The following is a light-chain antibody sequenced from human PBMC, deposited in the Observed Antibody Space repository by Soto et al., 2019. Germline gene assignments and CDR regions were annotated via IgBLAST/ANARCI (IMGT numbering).Light chain of an antibody. CDR2: AAS. J-gene: IGKJ3*01. Sequence: DIQMTQSPFSLSASVGDRVTITCRATQGISNSLAWYQQKPGEVPKLLIFAASTLQSGVPSRFSGSGSGADFTLTISTLQPEDVATYYCQKYDSAPYTFGPGTKVDIK. CDR3: QKYDSAPYT. CDR1: QGISNS. V-gene: IGKV1-27*01.